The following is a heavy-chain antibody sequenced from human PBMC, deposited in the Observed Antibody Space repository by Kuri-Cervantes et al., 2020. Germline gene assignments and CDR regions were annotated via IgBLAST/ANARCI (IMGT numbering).Heavy chain of an antibody. D-gene: IGHD4-17*01. CDR1: GGSISSGDYY. CDR2: IYYSGST. V-gene: IGHV4-39*07. Sequence: SEILSLTGTVSGGSISSGDYYWGWIRQPPGKGLEWIGSIYYSGSTYYNPSLKSRVTISVDTSKNQFSLKLSSVTTADTAVYYCARDSLSFYGEGATPVNWFDPWGQGTLVTVSS. J-gene: IGHJ5*02. CDR3: ARDSLSFYGEGATPVNWFDP.